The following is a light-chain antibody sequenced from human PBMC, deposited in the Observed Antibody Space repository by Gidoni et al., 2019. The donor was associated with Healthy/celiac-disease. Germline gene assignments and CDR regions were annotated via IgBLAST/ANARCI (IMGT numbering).Light chain of an antibody. CDR2: WAH. V-gene: IGKV4-1*01. CDR1: QSVLYSSNNKNY. J-gene: IGKJ2*01. Sequence: DIVMTQPPASLSVSLGERATINCKSSQSVLYSSNNKNYLALYQQKPGQPPKLLLYWAHTRESGVPDRFSGSGSGTDFTLTIRSLQAEDVAVYYCQQYYSTSYTFGQGNKLE. CDR3: QQYYSTSYT.